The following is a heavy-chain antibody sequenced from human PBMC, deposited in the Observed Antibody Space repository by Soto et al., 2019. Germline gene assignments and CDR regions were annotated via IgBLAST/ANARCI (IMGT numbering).Heavy chain of an antibody. CDR1: GFTFSSYS. D-gene: IGHD5-12*01. CDR3: ARVGSGYNYYFDY. CDR2: ISSSSSYI. Sequence: PGGSLRLSCAASGFTFSSYSMNWVRQAPGKGLEWVSSISSSSSYIYYADSVKGRFTISRDNAKNSLYLQMNSLRAEDTAVYYCARVGSGYNYYFDYWGQGTLVTVSS. V-gene: IGHV3-21*01. J-gene: IGHJ4*02.